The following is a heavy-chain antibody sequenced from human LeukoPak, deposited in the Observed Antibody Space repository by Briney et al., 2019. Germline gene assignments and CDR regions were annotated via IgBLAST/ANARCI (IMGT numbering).Heavy chain of an antibody. J-gene: IGHJ4*02. V-gene: IGHV3-53*01. D-gene: IGHD2-15*01. CDR1: GFTFSSYG. CDR3: ARRAGEYSHPYDY. CDR2: IYSGGNT. Sequence: GGSLRLSCAASGFTFSSYGMHWVRQAPGKGLEWVSFIYSGGNTHYSDSVKGRFTISRDNSRNTLYLQMNSLRAEDTAIYYCARRAGEYSHPYDYWGQGTLVTVSS.